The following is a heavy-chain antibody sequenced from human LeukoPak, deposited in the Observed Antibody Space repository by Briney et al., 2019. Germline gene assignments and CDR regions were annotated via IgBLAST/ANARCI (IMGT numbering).Heavy chain of an antibody. CDR1: GGSISSGGYY. CDR3: ARGALTYDILTGYDASLDV. V-gene: IGHV4-31*03. J-gene: IGHJ6*04. CDR2: IYYSGST. Sequence: SETLSLTCTVYGGSISSGGYYWSWIRQHPGKGLEWIGYIYYSGSTYYNPSLKSRVTISVDTSKNQFSLKLSSVTAADTAVYYCARGALTYDILTGYDASLDVWGKGTTVTVSS. D-gene: IGHD3-9*01.